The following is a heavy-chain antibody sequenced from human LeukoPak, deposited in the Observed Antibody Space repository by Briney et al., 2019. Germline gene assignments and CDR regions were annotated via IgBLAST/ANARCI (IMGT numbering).Heavy chain of an antibody. Sequence: GGSLRLSCSASGFTFSAYAMHWVRQAPGKGLEWVAVISYDGSNKYYADSVKGRFTISRDNSKNTLYLQMNSLRAEDTAVYYCATYGGYWGQGTLVTVSS. V-gene: IGHV3-30-3*01. D-gene: IGHD4-23*01. CDR3: ATYGGY. CDR1: GFTFSAYA. CDR2: ISYDGSNK. J-gene: IGHJ4*02.